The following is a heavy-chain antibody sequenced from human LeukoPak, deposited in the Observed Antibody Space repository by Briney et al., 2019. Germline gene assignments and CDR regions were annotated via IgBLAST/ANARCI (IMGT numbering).Heavy chain of an antibody. V-gene: IGHV4-59*01. J-gene: IGHJ3*02. D-gene: IGHD3-22*01. CDR2: IYYSGST. Sequence: SETLPLTCTVSGGSISSYYWSWIRQPPGKGLEWIGYIYYSGSTNYNPSLKSRVTISVDTSKNQFSLKLSSVTAADAAVYYCAREDSSGYYPSGAFDIWGQGTMVTVSS. CDR3: AREDSSGYYPSGAFDI. CDR1: GGSISSYY.